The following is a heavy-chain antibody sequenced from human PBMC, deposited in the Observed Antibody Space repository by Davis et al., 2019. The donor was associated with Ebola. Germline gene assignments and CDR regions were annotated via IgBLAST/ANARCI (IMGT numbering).Heavy chain of an antibody. CDR2: IKSKSEGGTI. Sequence: GGSLRLSCAASGFTFSSYWMHWVRQAPGKGLEWVGRIKSKSEGGTIDYAAPVKGRFTISRDDSKNTLFLHMNSLKTEDTAVYYCTRGYYFDCWGQGTLVTVSS. CDR1: GFTFSSYW. CDR3: TRGYYFDC. J-gene: IGHJ4*02. V-gene: IGHV3-15*07. D-gene: IGHD3-3*01.